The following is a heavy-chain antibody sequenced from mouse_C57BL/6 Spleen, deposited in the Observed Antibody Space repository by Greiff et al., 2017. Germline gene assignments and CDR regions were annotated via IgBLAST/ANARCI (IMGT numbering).Heavy chain of an antibody. V-gene: IGHV5-9*01. Sequence: DVMLVESGGGLVKPGGSLKLSCAASGFTFSSYTMSWVRQTPEKRLEWVATISGGGGNTYYTDSVKGRFTISRDNAKNTLYLQMSSLRSEDTALYYCARRGDYDCWYFDVWGTGTTVTVSS. CDR1: GFTFSSYT. CDR3: ARRGDYDCWYFDV. D-gene: IGHD2-4*01. CDR2: ISGGGGNT. J-gene: IGHJ1*03.